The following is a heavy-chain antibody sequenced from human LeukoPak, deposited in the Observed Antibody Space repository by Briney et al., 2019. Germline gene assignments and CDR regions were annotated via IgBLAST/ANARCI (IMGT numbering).Heavy chain of an antibody. D-gene: IGHD3-9*01. CDR2: ISAYNGNT. J-gene: IGHJ4*02. CDR3: ARKASPLRYFDYFDY. V-gene: IGHV1-18*01. CDR1: GYTFPSYG. Sequence: ASVKVSCKASGYTFPSYGISWVRQAPGQGLEWMGWISAYNGNTNYAQKLQGRVTMTTDTSTSTAYMELRSLRSDDTAVYYCARKASPLRYFDYFDYWGQGTLVTVSS.